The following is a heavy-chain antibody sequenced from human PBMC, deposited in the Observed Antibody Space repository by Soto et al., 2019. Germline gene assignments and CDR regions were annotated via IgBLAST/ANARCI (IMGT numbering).Heavy chain of an antibody. CDR3: ARAHSGDDDDFDY. J-gene: IGHJ4*02. Sequence: GASVKVSCKASGYTFTGYFIHWVRQAPGQGLEWMGWINPKSGGKNYAQRFQGRVTMTRDTSVTTAYMEVYSLRSDDTAVYYCARAHSGDDDDFDYWGQGTLVTVSS. CDR2: INPKSGGK. V-gene: IGHV1-2*02. D-gene: IGHD5-12*01. CDR1: GYTFTGYF.